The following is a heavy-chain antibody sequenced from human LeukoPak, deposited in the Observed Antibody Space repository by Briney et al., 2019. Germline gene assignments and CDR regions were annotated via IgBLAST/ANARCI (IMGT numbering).Heavy chain of an antibody. CDR3: ARGTYGYYMDV. D-gene: IGHD4-17*01. J-gene: IGHJ6*03. CDR1: NYSISNILY. Sequence: SEPLSLTCSGSNYSISNILYWGWLRQPPGKGLEWIGSIYRSGSTFYNPSLKSRVTISLDTSKSQFSLKLSSVTAADTAVYFSARGTYGYYMDVWAKGPRSPSP. V-gene: IGHV4-38-2*02. CDR2: IYRSGST.